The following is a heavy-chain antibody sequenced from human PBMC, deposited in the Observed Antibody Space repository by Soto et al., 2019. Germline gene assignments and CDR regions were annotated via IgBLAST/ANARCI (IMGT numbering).Heavy chain of an antibody. D-gene: IGHD3-10*01. Sequence: ASVKVSCKASGFTFTSSAVQWVRQARGQRLEWIGWIVVGSGNTNYAQKFQERVTITRDMSTSTAYMELSSLRSEDTAVYYCAAEGWFGELSLYYGMDVWGQGTTVTVSS. J-gene: IGHJ6*02. CDR2: IVVGSGNT. CDR3: AAEGWFGELSLYYGMDV. V-gene: IGHV1-58*01. CDR1: GFTFTSSA.